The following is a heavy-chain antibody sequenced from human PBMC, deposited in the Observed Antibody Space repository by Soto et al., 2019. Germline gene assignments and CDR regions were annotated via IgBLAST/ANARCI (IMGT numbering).Heavy chain of an antibody. Sequence: SETLSLTCAVSGGSISSSNWWSWVRQPPGKGLEWIGEIYHSGSTNYNPSLKSRVTISVDKSKNQFSLKLSSVTAADTAVYYCARVTITMVRGAIAPWGQGTLVTVSS. CDR1: GGSISSSNW. D-gene: IGHD3-10*01. J-gene: IGHJ5*02. CDR2: IYHSGST. CDR3: ARVTITMVRGAIAP. V-gene: IGHV4-4*02.